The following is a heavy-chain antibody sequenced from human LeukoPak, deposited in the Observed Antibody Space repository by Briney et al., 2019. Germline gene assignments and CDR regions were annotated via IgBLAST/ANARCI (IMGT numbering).Heavy chain of an antibody. Sequence: GASVKVSCKASGYTFTGYLLHWVRQAPGQGLEWMGCVYPNGGGTKFAQKFQGRVTMTRDTSISTAFMELSRLRSDDTAVYYCARGPQQLVFDYWGQGTLVTVSS. CDR1: GYTFTGYL. D-gene: IGHD6-13*01. J-gene: IGHJ4*02. V-gene: IGHV1-2*02. CDR2: VYPNGGGT. CDR3: ARGPQQLVFDY.